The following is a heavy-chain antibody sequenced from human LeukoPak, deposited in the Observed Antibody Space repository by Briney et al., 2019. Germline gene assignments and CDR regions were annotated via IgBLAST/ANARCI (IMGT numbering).Heavy chain of an antibody. Sequence: GSVKGSCKASLYTLTPYSISGVRQAPGHQGECMGGSTTYNGNTNNTHKLHGRVTMTTDTYTSTAYMELRSLKSDDTAAYYCARSPSQSSRGWDNWFDPWGQGTLVTVSS. V-gene: IGHV1-18*01. D-gene: IGHD6-19*01. J-gene: IGHJ5*02. CDR3: ARSPSQSSRGWDNWFDP. CDR2: STTYNGNT. CDR1: LYTLTPYS.